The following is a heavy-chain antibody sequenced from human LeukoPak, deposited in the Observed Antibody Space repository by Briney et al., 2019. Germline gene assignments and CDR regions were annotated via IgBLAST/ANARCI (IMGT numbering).Heavy chain of an antibody. CDR1: GFTFSDYY. J-gene: IGHJ4*02. CDR2: ISSSGSTI. Sequence: GGSLRLSCAASGFTFSDYYMSWIRQAPGKGLEWVSYISSSGSTIYYADSVKGRFTISRDNAKNSLYLQMNSLRAEDTAVYYCARSNSNDFWSGYPLIFDYWGQGTLVTVSS. CDR3: ARSNSNDFWSGYPLIFDY. D-gene: IGHD3-3*01. V-gene: IGHV3-11*01.